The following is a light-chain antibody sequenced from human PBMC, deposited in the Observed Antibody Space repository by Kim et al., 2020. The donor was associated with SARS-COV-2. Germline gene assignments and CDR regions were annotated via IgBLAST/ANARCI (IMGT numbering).Light chain of an antibody. Sequence: QSALTQPASVSGSPGQSITISCTGTSSDVGGYDYVSWYQHHPGKAPKLMIYNVNKRPSGVSNRFSGSKSGRTASLTMSGLQPEDEGDYYCSSDTTSNSFVVFGGGTQLTVL. CDR1: SSDVGGYDY. CDR2: NVN. J-gene: IGLJ2*01. CDR3: SSDTTSNSFVV. V-gene: IGLV2-14*03.